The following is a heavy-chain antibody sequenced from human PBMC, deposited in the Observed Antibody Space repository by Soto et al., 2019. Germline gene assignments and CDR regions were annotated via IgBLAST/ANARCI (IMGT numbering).Heavy chain of an antibody. CDR1: GYTFTGYY. J-gene: IGHJ6*02. V-gene: IGHV1-2*02. Sequence: ASVKVSCKASGYTFTGYYMHWVRQAPGQGNEWMGWINPNSGGTNYAQKFQGRVTMTRDTSISTAYMELSRLRSDDTGVYYCSREKLYYYDSSGYRSYGMDVWGQGTTVTVSS. CDR2: INPNSGGT. CDR3: SREKLYYYDSSGYRSYGMDV. D-gene: IGHD3-22*01.